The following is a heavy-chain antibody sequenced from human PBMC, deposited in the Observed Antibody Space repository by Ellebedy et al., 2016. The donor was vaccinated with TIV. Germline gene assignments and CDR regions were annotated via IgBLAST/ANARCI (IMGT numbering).Heavy chain of an antibody. CDR1: GFTFGSFA. V-gene: IGHV3-23*01. CDR3: AKGTSSGFNYDRVGCEY. J-gene: IGHJ4*02. D-gene: IGHD3-22*01. CDR2: ISGGGDNT. Sequence: GESLKISCAASGFTFGSFAMHWVRQAPGKGLEWLSVISGGGDNTYHADSLKGRFTIIRDNSKNTLYLQMDRLRAEDTAVYYCAKGTSSGFNYDRVGCEYWGQGTLVTVSS.